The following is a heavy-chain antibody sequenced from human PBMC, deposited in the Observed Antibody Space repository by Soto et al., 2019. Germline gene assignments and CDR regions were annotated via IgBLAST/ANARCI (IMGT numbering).Heavy chain of an antibody. D-gene: IGHD3-22*01. V-gene: IGHV3-23*01. Sequence: GGSLRLSCAASGFTFSSYAMSWVRQAPGKGLEWVSAISGSGGSTYYADSVKRRFTISRDNSKNTLYLQTNSLRAEDTAVYYCAKVRDVPMIVGVMTYFGYWGQGTRVTVSS. CDR1: GFTFSSYA. J-gene: IGHJ4*02. CDR2: ISGSGGST. CDR3: AKVRDVPMIVGVMTYFGY.